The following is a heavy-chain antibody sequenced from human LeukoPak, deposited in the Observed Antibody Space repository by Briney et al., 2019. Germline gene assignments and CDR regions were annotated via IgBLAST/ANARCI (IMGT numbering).Heavy chain of an antibody. V-gene: IGHV4-4*09. CDR2: IYTSGST. J-gene: IGHJ6*03. D-gene: IGHD3-3*01. Sequence: PSETLSHTCTVSGGSISSYYWSWIRQPPGKGLEWIGYIYTSGSTNYNPSLKSRVTISVDTSKNQFSLKLSSVTAADTAVYYCARCVGYYDFWSGYYYYYYMDVWGKGTTVTVSS. CDR3: ARCVGYYDFWSGYYYYYYMDV. CDR1: GGSISSYY.